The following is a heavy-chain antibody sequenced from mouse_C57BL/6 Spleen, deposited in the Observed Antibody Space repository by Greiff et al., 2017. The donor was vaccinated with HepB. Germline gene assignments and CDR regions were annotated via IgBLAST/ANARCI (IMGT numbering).Heavy chain of an antibody. D-gene: IGHD2-4*01. CDR1: GYSITSGYY. Sequence: EVQLQESGPGLVKPSQSLSLTCSVTGYSITSGYYWNWIRQFPGNKLEWMGYISYDGSNNYNPSLKNRISITRDTSKNQFFLKLNSVTTEDTATYYCARRDDYDGRFDYWGQGTTLTVSS. CDR3: ARRDDYDGRFDY. CDR2: ISYDGSN. V-gene: IGHV3-6*01. J-gene: IGHJ2*01.